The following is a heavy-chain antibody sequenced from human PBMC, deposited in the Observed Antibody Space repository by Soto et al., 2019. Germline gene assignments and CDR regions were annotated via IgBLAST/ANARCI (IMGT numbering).Heavy chain of an antibody. D-gene: IGHD1-7*01. CDR2: IYYSGST. CDR3: ARLRLLELRVDYYGMDV. V-gene: IGHV4-59*01. CDR1: GGSISSYY. Sequence: SETLSLTCTVSGGSISSYYWSWIRQPPGKGLEWIGYIYYSGSTNYNPSLKSRVTISVDTSKNQFSLKLSSVTAADTAVYYCARLRLLELRVDYYGMDVWGQGTTVTVSS. J-gene: IGHJ6*02.